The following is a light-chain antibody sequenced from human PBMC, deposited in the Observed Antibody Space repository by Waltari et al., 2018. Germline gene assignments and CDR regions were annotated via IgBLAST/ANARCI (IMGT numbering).Light chain of an antibody. CDR3: QQYNTLPLT. J-gene: IGKJ4*01. V-gene: IGKV1-16*01. CDR1: QDIGEH. CDR2: YGT. Sequence: DIPMTQTPFPLSASVGDRDTTTCRASQDIGEHLNWYQQRPGKAPKLLIYYGTRLASGVPSRFSGRGSGAEFTLTISSLQPEDFAAYFCQQYNTLPLTFGGGTEVDIK.